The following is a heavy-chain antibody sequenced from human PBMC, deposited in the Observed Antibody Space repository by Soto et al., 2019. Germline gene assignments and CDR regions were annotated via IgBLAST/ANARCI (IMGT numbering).Heavy chain of an antibody. CDR1: GGSISSGDYY. D-gene: IGHD4-17*01. J-gene: IGHJ5*02. Sequence: SETLSLTCTVSGGSISSGDYYWSWIRQPPGKGLEWIGYIYYSGSTYYNPSLKSRVTISVDTSKNQFSLKLSSVTAADTAVYYCAREVSEYGDYANWFDPWGQGTLVTVSS. V-gene: IGHV4-30-4*01. CDR2: IYYSGST. CDR3: AREVSEYGDYANWFDP.